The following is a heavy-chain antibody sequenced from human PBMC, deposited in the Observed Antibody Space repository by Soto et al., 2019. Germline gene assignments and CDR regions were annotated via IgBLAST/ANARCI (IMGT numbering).Heavy chain of an antibody. CDR1: GYTFTSYA. Sequence: ASVKVSCKASGYTFTSYAMHWVGQAPGQRLEWMGWISTYNGNTKFAQKFQGRVTMTTDTFTRTAYMDLRSLRSYYTAVYYCARDFVPGYTGYSDYWGQGTLVTVSS. CDR3: ARDFVPGYTGYSDY. J-gene: IGHJ4*02. CDR2: ISTYNGNT. V-gene: IGHV1-3*04. D-gene: IGHD5-12*01.